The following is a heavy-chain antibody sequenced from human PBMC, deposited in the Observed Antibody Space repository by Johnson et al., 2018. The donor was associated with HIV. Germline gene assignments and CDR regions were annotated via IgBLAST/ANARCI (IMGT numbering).Heavy chain of an antibody. J-gene: IGHJ3*02. D-gene: IGHD5/OR15-5a*01. CDR2: IYKGGSV. V-gene: IGHV3-66*01. Sequence: MQLVESGGGVVQPGGSLRLSCAASGFTVSSNYMSWVRQAPGKGLEWVSVIYKGGSVYYVDSVKGRFIISRDNSKNTVYLQMNSLRVEYTAVYFCARDSVPGMGPPCGFDIWGQGEMVTL. CDR1: GFTVSSNY. CDR3: ARDSVPGMGPPCGFDI.